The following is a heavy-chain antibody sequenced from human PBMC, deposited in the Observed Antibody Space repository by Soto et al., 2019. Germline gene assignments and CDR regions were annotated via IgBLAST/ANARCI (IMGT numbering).Heavy chain of an antibody. CDR3: ARAHYGDYGYGMDV. D-gene: IGHD4-17*01. Sequence: SETLSLTCTVSGGSISTSSYYWGWIRQPPGKGLEWIGTIYESGSTYYNPSLKSRVTISVDRSKNQFSLKLSSVTAADTAVYYCARAHYGDYGYGMDVWGQGTTVTVSS. CDR1: GGSISTSSYY. J-gene: IGHJ6*02. CDR2: IYESGST. V-gene: IGHV4-39*07.